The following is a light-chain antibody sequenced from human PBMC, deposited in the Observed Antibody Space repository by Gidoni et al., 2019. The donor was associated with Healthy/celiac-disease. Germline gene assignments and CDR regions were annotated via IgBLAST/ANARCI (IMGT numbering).Light chain of an antibody. CDR1: KLGDKY. CDR2: QDS. J-gene: IGLJ1*01. V-gene: IGLV3-1*01. Sequence: SYELTPPPSVSVSPGQTASIPCSGDKLGDKYACWYQQKPGQSPVLVIYQDSKRPSGIPERFSGSNSGNTATLTISGTQAMDEADYYCQAWDSSTASYVFGTGTKVTVL. CDR3: QAWDSSTASYV.